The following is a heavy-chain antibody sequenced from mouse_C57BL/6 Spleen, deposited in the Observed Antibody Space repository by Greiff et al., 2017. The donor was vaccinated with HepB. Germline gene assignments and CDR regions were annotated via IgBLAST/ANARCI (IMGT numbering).Heavy chain of an antibody. J-gene: IGHJ2*01. CDR2: IHPNSGST. D-gene: IGHD2-4*01. CDR3: AIDDYDGTHSFDY. CDR1: GYTFTSYW. V-gene: IGHV1-64*01. Sequence: QVQLQQPGAELVKPGASVKLSCKASGYTFTSYWMHWVKQRPGQGLEWIGMIHPNSGSTNYNEKFKSKATLTVDKSSSTAYMQLSSLTSEDSAVYYCAIDDYDGTHSFDYWGQGTTLTVSS.